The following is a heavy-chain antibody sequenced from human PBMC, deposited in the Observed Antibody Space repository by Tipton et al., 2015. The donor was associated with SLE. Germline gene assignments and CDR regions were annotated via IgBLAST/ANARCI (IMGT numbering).Heavy chain of an antibody. J-gene: IGHJ3*02. CDR1: GGPFSDYY. CDR2: INHSGST. V-gene: IGHV4-34*01. Sequence: GLVKPSETLSLTCAVYGGPFSDYYWSWIRQSPGKGLEWIGEINHSGSTNYNPSLKSRVTISVDTSKNQFSLKLSSVTAADTAVYYCARLEGYSYGYHWAFDIWGQGTMVTVSS. CDR3: ARLEGYSYGYHWAFDI. D-gene: IGHD5-18*01.